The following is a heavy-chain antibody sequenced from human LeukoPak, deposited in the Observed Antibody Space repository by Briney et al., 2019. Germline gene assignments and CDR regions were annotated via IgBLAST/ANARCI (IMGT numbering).Heavy chain of an antibody. V-gene: IGHV4-34*01. J-gene: IGHJ4*02. CDR3: ARGLPGVTMRV. CDR2: INHSGST. D-gene: IGHD3-22*01. Sequence: PSETLSLTCAVYGGSFSGYYWSWIRQPPGKGLEWIGEINHSGSTNYNPSLKSRVTISVDTSKNQFSLKLSSVTAADTAVYCCARGLPGVTMRVWGQGTLVTVSS. CDR1: GGSFSGYY.